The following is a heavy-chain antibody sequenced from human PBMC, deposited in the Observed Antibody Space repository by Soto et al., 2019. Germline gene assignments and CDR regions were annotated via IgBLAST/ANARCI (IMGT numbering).Heavy chain of an antibody. CDR2: IYYSGST. CDR3: ARGDFWSGRKLDV. V-gene: IGHV4-59*01. D-gene: IGHD3-3*01. CDR1: GGSISSYY. Sequence: PSETLSLTCTVSGGSISSYYWSWIRQPPGKGLEWIGYIYYSGSTNYNPSLKSRVTISVDTSKNQFSLKLSSVTAADTAVYYCARGDFWSGRKLDVWGQGTTVTVSS. J-gene: IGHJ6*02.